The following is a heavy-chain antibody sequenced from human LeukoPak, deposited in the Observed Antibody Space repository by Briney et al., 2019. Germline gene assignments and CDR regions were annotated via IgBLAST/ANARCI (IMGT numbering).Heavy chain of an antibody. CDR2: INPNSGGT. J-gene: IGHJ4*02. CDR1: GYTFTGYY. V-gene: IGHV1-2*02. Sequence: ASVKVSCKASGYTFTGYYMHWVRQAPGQGLEWMGWINPNSGGTNYAQKFQGRVTMTRDTSISAAYMELSRLRSDDTAVYYCARDLQSSSGYYYVVGYWGQGTLVTVSS. D-gene: IGHD3-22*01. CDR3: ARDLQSSSGYYYVVGY.